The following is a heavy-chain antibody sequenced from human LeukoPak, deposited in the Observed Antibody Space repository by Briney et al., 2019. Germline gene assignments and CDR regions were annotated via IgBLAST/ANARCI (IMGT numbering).Heavy chain of an antibody. CDR1: GYTFTSYY. D-gene: IGHD2-2*01. J-gene: IGHJ4*02. Sequence: GASVKVSCKASGYTFTSYYMHWVRQAPGQGLEWMGIINPSGGSTSYAQKFQGKVTMTRDTSTSTVYMELSSLRSDDTAVYYCARGHLYCSSTSCYVNYFDYWGQGTLVTVSS. V-gene: IGHV1-46*01. CDR3: ARGHLYCSSTSCYVNYFDY. CDR2: INPSGGST.